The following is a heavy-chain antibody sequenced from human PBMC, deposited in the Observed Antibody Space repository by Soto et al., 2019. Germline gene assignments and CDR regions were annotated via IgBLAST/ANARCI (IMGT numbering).Heavy chain of an antibody. J-gene: IGHJ4*02. CDR1: GGSTSRSSDC. Sequence: PSETLSLTCTVSGGSTSRSSDCWGCIRQPPGKGLEWIGYIYYSGSTYYNPSLKSRVTISVDTSKNQFSLKLSSVTAADTAVYYCASSNLSLVAFDYWGQGTLVTVSS. V-gene: IGHV4-31*03. CDR2: IYYSGST. D-gene: IGHD5-12*01. CDR3: ASSNLSLVAFDY.